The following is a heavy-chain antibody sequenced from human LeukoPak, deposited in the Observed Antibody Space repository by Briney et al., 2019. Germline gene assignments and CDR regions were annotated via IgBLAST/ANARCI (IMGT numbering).Heavy chain of an antibody. Sequence: ASVKVSCKASGYTFTGYYMHWVRQAPGQGLEWMGWINPNSGGTNYAQKFQGRVTMTRDTSISTAYMELSRLRSDDTAVYYCARESPGIVVVVAAFDAFDIWGQGTMGTVSS. D-gene: IGHD2-15*01. CDR2: INPNSGGT. CDR3: ARESPGIVVVVAAFDAFDI. CDR1: GYTFTGYY. J-gene: IGHJ3*02. V-gene: IGHV1-2*02.